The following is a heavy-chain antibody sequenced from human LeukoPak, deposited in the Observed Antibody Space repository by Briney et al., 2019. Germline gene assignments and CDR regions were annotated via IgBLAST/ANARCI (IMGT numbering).Heavy chain of an antibody. CDR2: IYYSGRT. D-gene: IGHD5-12*01. CDR1: GGSISSSSYY. CDR3: ARPENGGYDC. J-gene: IGHJ4*02. Sequence: SETLSLTCTVSGGSISSSSYYWGWIRQPPGKGLEWIGSIYYSGRTYYNPSLKSRVTISVDTSKNQFSLKLSSVTAADTAVYYCARPENGGYDCWGQGTLVTVSS. V-gene: IGHV4-39*01.